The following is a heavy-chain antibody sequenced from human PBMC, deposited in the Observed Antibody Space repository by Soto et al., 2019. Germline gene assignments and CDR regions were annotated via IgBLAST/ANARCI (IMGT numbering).Heavy chain of an antibody. J-gene: IGHJ4*02. CDR1: GFTFSSYG. CDR2: ISYDGSNK. V-gene: IGHV3-30*03. D-gene: IGHD6-25*01. CDR3: VVGSDY. Sequence: GGSLRLSCAASGFTFSSYGMHWVRQAPGKGLEWVAVISYDGSNKYYADSVKGRFTISRDNSKNTLYLQMNSLRAEDTAVYYCVVGSDYWGQGTLVTVSS.